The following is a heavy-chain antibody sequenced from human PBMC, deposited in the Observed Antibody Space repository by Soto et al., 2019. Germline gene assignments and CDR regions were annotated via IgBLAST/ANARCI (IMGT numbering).Heavy chain of an antibody. Sequence: GASVKVSCKAAGYTFTSYAMHWVRQAPGQRLEWMGWINAGNGNTKYSQKFQGRVTITRDTSASTAYMELSSLRSEDTAVYYCARDYYDSSGYYDEGIESDYWGQGTLVTVSS. CDR1: GYTFTSYA. CDR2: INAGNGNT. V-gene: IGHV1-3*01. D-gene: IGHD3-22*01. CDR3: ARDYYDSSGYYDEGIESDY. J-gene: IGHJ4*02.